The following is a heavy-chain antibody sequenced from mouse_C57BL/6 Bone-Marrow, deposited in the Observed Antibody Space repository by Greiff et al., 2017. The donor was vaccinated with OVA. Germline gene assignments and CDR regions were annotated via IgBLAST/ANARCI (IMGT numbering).Heavy chain of an antibody. V-gene: IGHV5-17*01. CDR1: GFTFSDYG. CDR3: ARMNYWYFDV. CDR2: ISSGSSTI. J-gene: IGHJ1*03. Sequence: EVKLMESGGGLVKPGGSLKLSCAASGFTFSDYGMHWVRQAPEKGLEWVAYISSGSSTIYYADTVKGRFTISRDNAKNTLFLQMTRLRSEDTAMYYCARMNYWYFDVWGTGTTVTVSS.